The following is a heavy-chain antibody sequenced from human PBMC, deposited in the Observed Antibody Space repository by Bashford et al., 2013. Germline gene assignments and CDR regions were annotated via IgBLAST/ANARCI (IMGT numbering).Heavy chain of an antibody. CDR2: INWNSLAR. CDR1: GFSIDDYT. CDR3: ARGRGSGGWYYFDY. D-gene: IGHD3-16*01. V-gene: IGHV3-9*01. J-gene: IGHJ4*02. Sequence: GGSLRLSCAASGFSIDDYTMHWVRQAPGKGLEWVSGINWNSLAREYADSVKGRFTISRDNAKNSLFLQMNSLRVEDTAFFYCARGRGSGGWYYFDYWGQGTLVTVSS.